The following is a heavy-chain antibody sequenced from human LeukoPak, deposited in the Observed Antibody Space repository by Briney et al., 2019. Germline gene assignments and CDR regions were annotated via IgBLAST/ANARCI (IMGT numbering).Heavy chain of an antibody. J-gene: IGHJ5*02. CDR2: IYYSGST. V-gene: IGHV4-39*01. CDR3: ARLLSYRDNWFDP. CDR1: GGSISSSSYY. D-gene: IGHD1-26*01. Sequence: SETLSLTCTVSGGSISSSSYYWGWIRQPPGKGLEWIGSIYYSGSTYYNPSLKSRVTISVDTSKNQSSLKLSSVTAADTAVYYCARLLSYRDNWFDPWGQGTLVTVSS.